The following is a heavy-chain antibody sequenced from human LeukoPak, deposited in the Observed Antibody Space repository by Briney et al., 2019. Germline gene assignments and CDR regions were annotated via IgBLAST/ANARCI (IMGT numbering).Heavy chain of an antibody. V-gene: IGHV1-8*01. J-gene: IGHJ4*02. CDR2: MNPNSGNT. CDR1: GYTFTSYD. Sequence: GASVKVSCKASGYTFTSYDINWVRQATGQGLEWMGWMNPNSGNTGYAQKFQGRVTMTRNTSISTAYMELSSQRSEDTAVYYCATTRARTRRNYDILTGSVDYWGQGTLVTVSS. D-gene: IGHD3-9*01. CDR3: ATTRARTRRNYDILTGSVDY.